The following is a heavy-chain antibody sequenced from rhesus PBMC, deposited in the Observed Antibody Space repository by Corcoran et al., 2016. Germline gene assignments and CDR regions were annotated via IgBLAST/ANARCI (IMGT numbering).Heavy chain of an antibody. D-gene: IGHD3-16*01. CDR3: ARGSGSYYNAEYFDF. Sequence: QVQLQESGPGLVKPSETLSLTCAVSGGSISDDYYWSWIRQPPGKGLEWIGYIYGSGGGTNYNPSLKTRVTISIATSKNQFSLTLSSVTAADTALYYCARGSGSYYNAEYFDFWGQGALVTVSS. V-gene: IGHV4-106*01. J-gene: IGHJ1*01. CDR1: GGSISDDYY. CDR2: IYGSGGGT.